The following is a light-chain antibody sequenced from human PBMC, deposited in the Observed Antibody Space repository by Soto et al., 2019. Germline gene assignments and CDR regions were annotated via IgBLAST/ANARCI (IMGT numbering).Light chain of an antibody. J-gene: IGKJ5*01. CDR2: RAS. CDR3: QQYGSSLT. CDR1: RSVTSTY. V-gene: IGKV3-20*01. Sequence: EIVLTQSPGTLSLSPGERATLSCRACRSVTSTYLACHQQTPAQAPRLHLYRASTSAIRIPDRFSGSVSGSDFILTIISREPEDFAVYYCQQYGSSLTFGQGTRLEIK.